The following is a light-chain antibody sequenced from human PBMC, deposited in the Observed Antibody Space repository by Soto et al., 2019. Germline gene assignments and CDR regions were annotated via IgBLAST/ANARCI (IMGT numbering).Light chain of an antibody. Sequence: EIVMTQSPATLSVSPGERATLSCRASQSVSSNLAWYQQKPGQAPRLLIYGASTRATGIPARFSGSGSGTEFTLTISRLQSEDFVVYYCQQYNNWPPCTFGQGTKLEIK. CDR3: QQYNNWPPCT. CDR2: GAS. J-gene: IGKJ2*02. CDR1: QSVSSN. V-gene: IGKV3-15*01.